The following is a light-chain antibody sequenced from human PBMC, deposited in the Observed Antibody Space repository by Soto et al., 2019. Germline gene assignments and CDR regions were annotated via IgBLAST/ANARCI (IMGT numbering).Light chain of an antibody. CDR1: SSSIGAGYD. CDR2: GKN. J-gene: IGLJ1*01. Sequence: QSALTQPPSVSGAPGQRVTISCTGSSSSIGAGYDVHWYQQPPGTAPKLLIYGKNNRPSGVPDRFSGSKSGTSASLAITGLQAEDEADYYCQSYDNSHYVFGTGTRSPS. CDR3: QSYDNSHYV. V-gene: IGLV1-40*01.